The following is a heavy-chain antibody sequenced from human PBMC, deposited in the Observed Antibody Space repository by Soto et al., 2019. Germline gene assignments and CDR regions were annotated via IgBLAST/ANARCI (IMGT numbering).Heavy chain of an antibody. CDR2: IKSKTDGGTT. J-gene: IGHJ4*02. Sequence: EVQLVESGGGLVKPGGSLRLSCAASGFSFSNVWMSWGRQAPGKGLEWVGRIKSKTDGGTTDYAAPVKGRFTISRDDSKTTLYLQMNSLKTEDTAVYYCSFQESTTVTMFEYWGQGTLVTVSS. D-gene: IGHD4-17*01. CDR1: GFSFSNVW. V-gene: IGHV3-15*01. CDR3: SFQESTTVTMFEY.